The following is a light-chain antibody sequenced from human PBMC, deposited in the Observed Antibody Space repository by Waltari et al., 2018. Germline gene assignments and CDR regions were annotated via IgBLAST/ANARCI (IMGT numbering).Light chain of an antibody. CDR2: EAT. Sequence: QSALTQPASVSGSPGQPITISCTWASSDVGRYNLVSWYQQHPGKAPKLIIYEATKRPSGVSDRFSGSKSGYTASLTISGLQADDEADYYCCSYTSSSTPRLFGGGTKLTVL. J-gene: IGLJ3*02. V-gene: IGLV2-14*02. CDR3: CSYTSSSTPRL. CDR1: SSDVGRYNL.